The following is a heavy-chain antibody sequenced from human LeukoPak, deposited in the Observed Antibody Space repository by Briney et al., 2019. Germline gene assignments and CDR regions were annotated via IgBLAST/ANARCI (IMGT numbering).Heavy chain of an antibody. CDR2: IIPILGIA. Sequence: SVKVSCKASGGTFSNYAISWVRQAPGQGLEWMGRIIPILGIANYAQKFQGRVTITADKSTSTAYMELSSLRSEDTAVYYCARELTYYYGSGSYYYYYGMDIWGQGTTVTVSS. D-gene: IGHD3-10*01. V-gene: IGHV1-69*04. CDR1: GGTFSNYA. J-gene: IGHJ6*02. CDR3: ARELTYYYGSGSYYYYYGMDI.